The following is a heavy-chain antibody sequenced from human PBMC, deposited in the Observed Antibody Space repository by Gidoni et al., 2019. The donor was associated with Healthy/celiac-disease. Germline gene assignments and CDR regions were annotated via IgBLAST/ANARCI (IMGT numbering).Heavy chain of an antibody. CDR2: ISSSSSYR. J-gene: IGHJ4*02. CDR1: GCTICSYS. Sequence: EVQLVESGGGLVKPGGSLRLSCAASGCTICSYSLNWARQAQGKGLEGVSSISSSSSYRYYADSVKGRFTISRDNAKNSLYLQMNSLRAEDTAVYYCARDPGIGRYWGQGTLVTVSS. D-gene: IGHD1-1*01. V-gene: IGHV3-21*01. CDR3: ARDPGIGRY.